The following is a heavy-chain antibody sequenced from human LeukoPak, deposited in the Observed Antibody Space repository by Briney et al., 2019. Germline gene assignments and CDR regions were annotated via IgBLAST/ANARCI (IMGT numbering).Heavy chain of an antibody. CDR2: IYSGGST. CDR3: AKELVWGSYRYWAFDI. D-gene: IGHD3-16*02. J-gene: IGHJ3*02. V-gene: IGHV3-53*01. CDR1: GFTVSSNY. Sequence: PGGSLRLSCAASGFTVSSNYMSWVRQAPGKGLEWVSVIYSGGSTYYADSVKGRFTISRDNSNNTLYLQMNSLRAEDTAVYYCAKELVWGSYRYWAFDIWGQGTMVTVSS.